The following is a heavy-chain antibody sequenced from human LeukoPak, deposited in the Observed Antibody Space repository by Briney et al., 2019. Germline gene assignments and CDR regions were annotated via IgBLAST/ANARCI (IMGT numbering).Heavy chain of an antibody. V-gene: IGHV4-61*02. CDR2: IYTSGST. CDR3: AREARFLEWSQYYMDV. Sequence: TLSLTCTVSGGSISSGSYYWSWTRQPDGKGLEWIGRIYTSGSTNYTPSLKSRVTISVDTSKNQFSLKLSSVTAADTAVYYCAREARFLEWSQYYMDVWGKGTTVTVSS. CDR1: GGSISSGSYY. D-gene: IGHD3-3*01. J-gene: IGHJ6*03.